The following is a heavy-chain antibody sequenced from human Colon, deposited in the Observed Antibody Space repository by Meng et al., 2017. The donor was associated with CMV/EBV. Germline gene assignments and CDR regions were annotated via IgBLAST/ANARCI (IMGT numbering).Heavy chain of an antibody. CDR1: GGSFSGYY. CDR2: INHSGST. Sequence: SETLSLTCAVYGGSFSGYYWSWIRQPPGKGLEWIGEINHSGSTNYNPSLKSRVTISVDTSKNQFSLKLCSVTAADTAVYYCASSGTIAARNFDYWGQGTLVTVSS. J-gene: IGHJ4*02. CDR3: ASSGTIAARNFDY. V-gene: IGHV4-34*01. D-gene: IGHD6-6*01.